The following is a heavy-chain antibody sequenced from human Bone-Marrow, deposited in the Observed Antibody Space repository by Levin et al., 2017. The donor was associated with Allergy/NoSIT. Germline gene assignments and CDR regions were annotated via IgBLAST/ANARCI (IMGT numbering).Heavy chain of an antibody. CDR2: IIPIVDIP. CDR3: ARGPEDIVILSAAADGNVGG. D-gene: IGHD3-16*02. CDR1: GGTFNIFA. J-gene: IGHJ4*02. Sequence: KISCEVSGGTFNIFAINWVRQAPGRGLQWMGGIIPIVDIPSYAENFEGRVDIQADESTRTVYLELSSLTVEDTGVYYCARGPEDIVILSAAADGNVGGWGQGTQVIVS. V-gene: IGHV1-69*01.